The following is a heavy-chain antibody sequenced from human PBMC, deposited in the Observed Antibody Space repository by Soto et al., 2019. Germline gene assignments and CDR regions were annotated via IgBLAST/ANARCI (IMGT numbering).Heavy chain of an antibody. V-gene: IGHV4-30-4*01. CDR3: ARDPIVVITEAAYYYGMDV. CDR1: GGSISSGDYY. J-gene: IGHJ6*02. CDR2: IYYSGST. D-gene: IGHD3-22*01. Sequence: SETLSLTCTVSGGSISSGDYYWSWIRQPPGKGLEWIGYIYYSGSTYYNPSLKSRVTISVDTSKNQFSLKLSSVTAADTAVYYCARDPIVVITEAAYYYGMDVWGQGTTVT.